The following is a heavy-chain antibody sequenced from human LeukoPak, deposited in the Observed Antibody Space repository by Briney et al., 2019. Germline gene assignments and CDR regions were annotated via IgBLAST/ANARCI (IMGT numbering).Heavy chain of an antibody. CDR3: ARSSSWYSGALDY. CDR1: GYSFTSYW. CDR2: IYPGDSDT. V-gene: IGHV5-51*01. Sequence: GESLQISCKGSGYSFTSYWIGWVRQMPGKGLEWMGIIYPGDSDTRYSPSFQGQVTISADKSISTAYLQWSSLKASDTAMYYCARSSSWYSGALDYWGQGTLVTVSS. D-gene: IGHD6-13*01. J-gene: IGHJ4*02.